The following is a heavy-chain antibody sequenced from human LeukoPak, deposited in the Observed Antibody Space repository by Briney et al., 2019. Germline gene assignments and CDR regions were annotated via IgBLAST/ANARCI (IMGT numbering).Heavy chain of an antibody. J-gene: IGHJ4*02. Sequence: PGGSLRLSCAASGFTFSSYAMSWVRQAPGKGLEWVSAISGSGGSTYYADSVKGRFTISRDNSKNTLYLQMNSLRAEDTAVYYCARDPNCGGDCFFDYWGQGTLVTVSS. CDR3: ARDPNCGGDCFFDY. CDR2: ISGSGGST. CDR1: GFTFSSYA. D-gene: IGHD2-21*02. V-gene: IGHV3-23*01.